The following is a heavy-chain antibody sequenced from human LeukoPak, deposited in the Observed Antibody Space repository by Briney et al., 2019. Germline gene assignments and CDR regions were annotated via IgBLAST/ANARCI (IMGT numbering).Heavy chain of an antibody. CDR3: AGVCRGGGSCYSGHYYYYYGMDV. Sequence: PSETLSLTCAVYGGSFSGYYWSWIRQPPGKGLEWIGEINHSESTNYNPSLKSRVTISVDTSKNQFSLKLSSVTAADTAVYYCAGVCRGGGSCYSGHYYYYYGMDVWGQGTTVTVSS. V-gene: IGHV4-34*01. CDR2: INHSEST. CDR1: GGSFSGYY. J-gene: IGHJ6*02. D-gene: IGHD2-15*01.